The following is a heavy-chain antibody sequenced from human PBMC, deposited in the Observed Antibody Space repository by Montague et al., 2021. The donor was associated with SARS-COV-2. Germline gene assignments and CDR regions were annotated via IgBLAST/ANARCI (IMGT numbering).Heavy chain of an antibody. D-gene: IGHD2-21*02. CDR3: ARRVTGNYELLDY. CDR1: GGSFTRYY. Sequence: SETLSLTCTISGGSFTRYYWTWIRQLPGKELEWIGSIYDSGGARXNPSLKSRVSISVDASKNQFSLRVTSVTAADTAVYFCARRVTGNYELLDYWGQGILVTVSS. CDR2: IYDSGGA. J-gene: IGHJ4*02. V-gene: IGHV4-59*01.